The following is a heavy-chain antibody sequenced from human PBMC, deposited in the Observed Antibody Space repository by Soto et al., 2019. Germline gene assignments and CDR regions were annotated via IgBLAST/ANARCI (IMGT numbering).Heavy chain of an antibody. CDR2: INPSGGNT. Sequence: ASVKVSCKASGYTFTSYYMHWVRQAPGQGLEWMGIINPSGGNTSYAQKFQGRATMTRYTSTTTVYMELRSRRSEDTAVYYCSRDRSSTSNEDGRDVWGQGTTVTVSS. D-gene: IGHD2-2*01. J-gene: IGHJ6*02. CDR1: GYTFTSYY. CDR3: SRDRSSTSNEDGRDV. V-gene: IGHV1-46*01.